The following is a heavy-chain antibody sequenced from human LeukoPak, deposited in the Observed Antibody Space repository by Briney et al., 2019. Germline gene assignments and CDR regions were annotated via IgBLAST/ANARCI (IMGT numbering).Heavy chain of an antibody. CDR2: ISSSSSYI. J-gene: IGHJ3*02. CDR3: ARETRTYSGSYSAFDI. Sequence: GGPLRLSCAASGFTFSSYSMNWVRQAPGKGLEWVSSISSSSSYIYYADSVKGRFTISRDNAKNSLYLQMNSLRAEDTAVYYCARETRTYSGSYSAFDIWGQGTMVTVSS. CDR1: GFTFSSYS. D-gene: IGHD1-26*01. V-gene: IGHV3-21*01.